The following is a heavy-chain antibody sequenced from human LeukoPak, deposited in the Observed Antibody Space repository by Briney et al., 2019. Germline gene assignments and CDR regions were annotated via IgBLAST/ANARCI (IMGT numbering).Heavy chain of an antibody. J-gene: IGHJ4*02. V-gene: IGHV4-34*01. Sequence: SETLSLTCSVYSGSFSGYYWSWIRQPPGKGLEWIGEINHSGSTNYNPSLKSRVTISVDTSKNQFSLKLSSVTAADTAVYYCASSQRIAAHDYWGQGTLVTVSS. CDR2: INHSGST. CDR1: SGSFSGYY. CDR3: ASSQRIAAHDY. D-gene: IGHD6-6*01.